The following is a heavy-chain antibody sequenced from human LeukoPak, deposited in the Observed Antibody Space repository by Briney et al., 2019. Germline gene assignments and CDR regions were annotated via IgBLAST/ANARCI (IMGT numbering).Heavy chain of an antibody. Sequence: PSETLSLTCAVYGGSFSGYYWSWIRQPPGKGLEWIGEINHSGSTNYNPSLKSRVTISVDTSKNQFSLKLSSVTAADTAVYYCASTNYDYVWGSFHRFDPWGQGTLVTVSP. CDR2: INHSGST. V-gene: IGHV4-34*01. D-gene: IGHD3-16*01. J-gene: IGHJ5*02. CDR3: ASTNYDYVWGSFHRFDP. CDR1: GGSFSGYY.